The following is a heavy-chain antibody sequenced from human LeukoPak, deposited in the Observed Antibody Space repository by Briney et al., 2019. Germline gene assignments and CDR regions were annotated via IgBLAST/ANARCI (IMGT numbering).Heavy chain of an antibody. CDR2: VYYSGSA. D-gene: IGHD1/OR15-1a*01. CDR3: ARKPIINNAWYYFDY. Sequence: SETLSLTCTVSGGSVGSGTYYWSWIRQSPGKGLEWIGNVYYSGSAYYNPSLKSRVIMSVDTSKNQFSLKLSSVTAAGTAVYYCARKPIINNAWYYFDYWGQGTLVTVSS. V-gene: IGHV4-39*07. CDR1: GGSVGSGTYY. J-gene: IGHJ4*02.